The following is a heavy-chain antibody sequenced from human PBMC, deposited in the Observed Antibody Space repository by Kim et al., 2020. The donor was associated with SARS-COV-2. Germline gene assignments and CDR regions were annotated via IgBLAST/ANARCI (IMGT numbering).Heavy chain of an antibody. J-gene: IGHJ3*02. CDR1: GGSISSSNW. CDR3: ARVSPPGVYDSSGYYYNDAFDI. V-gene: IGHV4-4*02. Sequence: SETLSLTCAVSGGSISSSNWWSWVRQPPGKGLEWIGEIYHSGSTNYNPSLKSRVTISVDKSKNQFSLKLSSVTAADTAVYYCARVSPPGVYDSSGYYYNDAFDIWGQGTMVTVSS. D-gene: IGHD3-22*01. CDR2: IYHSGST.